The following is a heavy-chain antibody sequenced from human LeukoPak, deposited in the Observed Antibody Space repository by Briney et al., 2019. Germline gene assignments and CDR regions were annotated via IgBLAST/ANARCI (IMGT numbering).Heavy chain of an antibody. Sequence: HPGGSLRLSCAASGFTVSSNYMSWVRQAPGKGLEWVSVIYSGGSTYYADSVKGRFTISRDNSKNTLYLQMNSLRAEDTAVYYCARDSYYSGYSDYWGQGTLVTVSS. D-gene: IGHD1-26*01. V-gene: IGHV3-53*01. CDR1: GFTVSSNY. CDR2: IYSGGST. J-gene: IGHJ4*02. CDR3: ARDSYYSGYSDY.